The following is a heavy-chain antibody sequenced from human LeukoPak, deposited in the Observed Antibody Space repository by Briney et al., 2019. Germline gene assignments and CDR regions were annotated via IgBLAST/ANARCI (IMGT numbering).Heavy chain of an antibody. CDR3: AKDKGAAAGTGFGYYYGMDV. J-gene: IGHJ6*02. V-gene: IGHV3-23*01. Sequence: GGSLRLSCAASGFTFTSYAMSLVRQAPGAGLEWVSGIRGSGGSTYYADSVKGRFTISRDNSKNTLYLQMNSLRAEDTAVYYCAKDKGAAAGTGFGYYYGMDVWGQGTTVTVSS. CDR1: GFTFTSYA. CDR2: IRGSGGST. D-gene: IGHD6-13*01.